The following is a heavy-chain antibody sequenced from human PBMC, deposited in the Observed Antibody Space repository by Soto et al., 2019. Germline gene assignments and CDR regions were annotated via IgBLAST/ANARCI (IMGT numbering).Heavy chain of an antibody. J-gene: IGHJ4*02. CDR1: GFTFTGYS. CDR3: ARESEDLTSNFDY. Sequence: GGSLRLSCAASGFTFTGYSMDWVRQAPGKGLEWVSSISSTTNYICYGDSMKGRLTISRDNAKNSLYLEMNSLRAEDTAVYYCARESEDLTSNFDYWGQGTLVTVSS. V-gene: IGHV3-21*06. CDR2: ISSTTNYI.